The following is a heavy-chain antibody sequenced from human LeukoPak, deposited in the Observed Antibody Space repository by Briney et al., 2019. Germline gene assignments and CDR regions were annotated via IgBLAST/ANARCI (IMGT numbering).Heavy chain of an antibody. D-gene: IGHD5-24*01. CDR2: INPSGGST. Sequence: GASVKVSCXASEYTFTSYYVHWVRQAPRQGLEWMGIINPSGGSTSYAQKFQGRVTMTRDTSTSTVYMELSSLRSEDTAVYYCARESVLGYNSVYYFDYWGQGTLVTVSS. J-gene: IGHJ4*02. CDR3: ARESVLGYNSVYYFDY. V-gene: IGHV1-46*01. CDR1: EYTFTSYY.